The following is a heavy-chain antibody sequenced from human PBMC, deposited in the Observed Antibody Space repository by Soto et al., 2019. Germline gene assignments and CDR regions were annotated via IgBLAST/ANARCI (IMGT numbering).Heavy chain of an antibody. D-gene: IGHD6-6*01. Sequence: QVQLVQSGAEVKKPGSSVKVSCKASGGTFSSYAISWVRQAPGQGLEWMGGIIPIFGTANYAQKVQGRVTITADQSTSSAYMELSSLRSEDTAVYYCAREGASTSSEYYYYYGMDVWGQGTTVTVSS. J-gene: IGHJ6*02. CDR2: IIPIFGTA. V-gene: IGHV1-69*01. CDR1: GGTFSSYA. CDR3: AREGASTSSEYYYYYGMDV.